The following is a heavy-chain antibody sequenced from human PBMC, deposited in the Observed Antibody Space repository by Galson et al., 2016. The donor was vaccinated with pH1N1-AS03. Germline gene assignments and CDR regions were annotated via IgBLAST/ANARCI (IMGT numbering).Heavy chain of an antibody. CDR2: ISGAGST. CDR3: VRDRRISASGYYDYLYGMDV. D-gene: IGHD3-22*01. CDR1: GLPVNVNC. Sequence: SLRLSCAASGLPVNVNCMTWVRQAPGKGLEWVSVISGAGSTFYGDSVKGRFTISRDNSKSTLYLQMDSLRAEDTAVYYCVRDRRISASGYYDYLYGMDVWGQGTTVTVSS. J-gene: IGHJ6*02. V-gene: IGHV3-53*01.